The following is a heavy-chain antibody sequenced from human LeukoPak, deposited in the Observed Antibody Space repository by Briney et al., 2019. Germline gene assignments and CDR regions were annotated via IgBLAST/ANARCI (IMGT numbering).Heavy chain of an antibody. V-gene: IGHV6-1*01. CDR1: GDGASVNGVT. CDR2: TYYRSTWYN. CDR3: ARRLTQYDCFDP. J-gene: IGHJ5*02. Sequence: SQTLSLTCAISGDGASVNGVTWNWISQPPPKGLEWLGRTYYRSTWYNDYAVSVRGRITVHPDTSKNQFSLHLNSVTPEDTAVYYCARRLTQYDCFDPWGQGILVTVSS. D-gene: IGHD2-2*01.